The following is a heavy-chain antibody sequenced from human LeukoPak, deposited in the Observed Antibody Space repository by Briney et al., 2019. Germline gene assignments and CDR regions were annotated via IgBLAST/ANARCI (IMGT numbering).Heavy chain of an antibody. J-gene: IGHJ4*02. CDR3: ARGASRSFDY. V-gene: IGHV1-8*03. CDR2: MNSNSGNT. Sequence: ASVRVSCKTSGYTFTSYDSNWLRQATAQGLEWMGWMNSNSGNTGDAHKFQGRVTFTRDTSINTAYMELSSLRSEDTAVYYCARGASRSFDYWGQGTLVTVSS. CDR1: GYTFTSYD.